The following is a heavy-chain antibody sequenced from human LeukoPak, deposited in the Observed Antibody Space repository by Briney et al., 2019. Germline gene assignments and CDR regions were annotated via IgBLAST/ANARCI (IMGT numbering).Heavy chain of an antibody. CDR2: IKRDGSEK. J-gene: IGHJ4*02. D-gene: IGHD3-3*01. CDR3: ATQASYDFWSGLYYFDN. V-gene: IGHV3-7*01. Sequence: GGSLRLSCAASGFTFNTYWMTWVRQAPGKGLQWVANIKRDGSEKNYVDSVKGRFTISRDNAKKSLYLQMGSLRGEDTAVYYCATQASYDFWSGLYYFDNWGQGTLVGVSP. CDR1: GFTFNTYW.